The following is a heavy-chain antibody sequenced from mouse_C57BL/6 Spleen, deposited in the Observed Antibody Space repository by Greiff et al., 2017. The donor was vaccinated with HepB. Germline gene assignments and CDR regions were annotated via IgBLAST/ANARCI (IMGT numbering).Heavy chain of an antibody. CDR2: ISSGSSTI. J-gene: IGHJ2*01. D-gene: IGHD2-4*01. V-gene: IGHV5-17*01. Sequence: EVKLEESGGGLVKPGGSLKLSCAASGFTFSDYGMHWVRQAPEKGLEWVAYISSGSSTIYYAATVKGRFTISRDNAKNTLFLQMTSLRSEDTAMYYCARDIYYDYDNYFDYWGQGTTLTVSS. CDR3: ARDIYYDYDNYFDY. CDR1: GFTFSDYG.